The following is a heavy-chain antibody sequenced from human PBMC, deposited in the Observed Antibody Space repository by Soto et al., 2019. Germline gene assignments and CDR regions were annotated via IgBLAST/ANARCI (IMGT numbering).Heavy chain of an antibody. CDR3: ARDRIAAAGTYYYYGMDV. CDR1: GGSISSYY. D-gene: IGHD6-13*01. CDR2: IYYSGST. Sequence: SETLSLTCTVSGGSISSYYWSWVRQPPGKGLEWIGYIYYSGSTNYNPSLKSRVTISVDTSKNQFSLKLSSVTAADTAVYYCARDRIAAAGTYYYYGMDVWGQGTTVTVSS. J-gene: IGHJ6*02. V-gene: IGHV4-59*01.